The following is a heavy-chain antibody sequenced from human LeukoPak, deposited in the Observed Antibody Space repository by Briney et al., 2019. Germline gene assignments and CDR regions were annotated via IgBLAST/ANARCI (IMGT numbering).Heavy chain of an antibody. J-gene: IGHJ6*04. Sequence: GGSLRLSCAASGFTFSSYAMSWVRQAPGKGLEWVSSISSSSSYIYYADSVKGRFAISRDNAKNSLYLQMNSLRAEDTAVYYCARVAITIFGVVGLDVWGKGTTVTVSS. V-gene: IGHV3-21*01. CDR1: GFTFSSYA. D-gene: IGHD3-3*01. CDR3: ARVAITIFGVVGLDV. CDR2: ISSSSSYI.